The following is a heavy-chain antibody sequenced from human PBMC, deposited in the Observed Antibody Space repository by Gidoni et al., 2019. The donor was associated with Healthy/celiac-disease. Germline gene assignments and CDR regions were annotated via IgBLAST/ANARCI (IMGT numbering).Heavy chain of an antibody. Sequence: QLQLQASAPGLVKPSATLSLTCTVSVGSIRRSSYYWGWIRQPPGKGLEWIGSIYYSGSNYYNPAIKSRVTISVDTYKKQFSLKLSSVTAEDTAVYYCERTAVAGTNYGFDTWGQGTLVTVSS. D-gene: IGHD6-19*01. CDR1: VGSIRRSSYY. CDR3: ERTAVAGTNYGFDT. J-gene: IGHJ5*02. V-gene: IGHV4-39*01. CDR2: IYYSGSN.